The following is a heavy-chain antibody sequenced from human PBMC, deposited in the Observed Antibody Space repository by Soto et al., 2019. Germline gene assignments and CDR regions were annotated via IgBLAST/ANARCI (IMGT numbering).Heavy chain of an antibody. CDR2: LIPIYDEP. Sequence: QVQLVPSGAEVKNPGSSVRVSCKTSGITFNVYGIHWVRQAPGQGLEWMGGLIPIYDEPNYAQKFQGRVTMTADKSTATVYLELNSLRSEDTAVYFCARVRDPHLDHYGLDVWGQGTTVTVSS. CDR1: GITFNVYG. J-gene: IGHJ6*02. CDR3: ARVRDPHLDHYGLDV. V-gene: IGHV1-69*06.